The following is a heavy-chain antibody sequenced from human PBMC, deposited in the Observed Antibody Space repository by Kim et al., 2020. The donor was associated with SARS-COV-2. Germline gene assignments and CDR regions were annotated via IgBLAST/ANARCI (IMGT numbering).Heavy chain of an antibody. D-gene: IGHD3-16*02. CDR2: IYYSGST. J-gene: IGHJ4*02. CDR1: GGSVSSGSYY. V-gene: IGHV4-61*01. CDR3: ARSGAYYDYVWGSYRPYYFDY. Sequence: SETLSLTCTVSGGSVSSGSYYWSWIQQPPGKGLEWIGYIYYSGSTNYNPSLKSRVTISVDTSKNQFSLKLSSVTAADTAVYYCARSGAYYDYVWGSYRPYYFDYWGQGTLVTVSS.